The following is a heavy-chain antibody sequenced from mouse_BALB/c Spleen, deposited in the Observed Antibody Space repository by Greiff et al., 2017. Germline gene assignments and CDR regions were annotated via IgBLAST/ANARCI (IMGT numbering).Heavy chain of an antibody. D-gene: IGHD1-1*01. CDR3: ARNYYGSSYAMDY. Sequence: QVQLKGSGPGLVQPAPSLSITCTASGFSLTSYGVHWVRQSPGKGLEWLGVIWSGGSTDYNAAFISRLSISKDNSKSQVFFKMNSLQADDTAIYYCARNYYGSSYAMDYWGQGTSVTASS. V-gene: IGHV2-4-1*01. CDR2: IWSGGST. J-gene: IGHJ4*01. CDR1: GFSLTSYG.